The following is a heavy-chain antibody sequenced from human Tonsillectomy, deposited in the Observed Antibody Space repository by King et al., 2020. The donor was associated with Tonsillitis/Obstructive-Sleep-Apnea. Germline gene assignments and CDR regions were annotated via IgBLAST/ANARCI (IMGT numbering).Heavy chain of an antibody. J-gene: IGHJ5*02. Sequence: VQLVQSGAEVRKPGSSVKVSCTAFGGTFSTSVITWVRQAPGQGLEWMGGIITLFGTTNYAQKFRGRVTITADESTTTAYMELNSLNSEDTAVYYCAKVPSATGNWFDPWGQGTQVTVSS. D-gene: IGHD1-1*01. CDR3: AKVPSATGNWFDP. CDR1: GGTFSTSV. V-gene: IGHV1-69*01. CDR2: IITLFGTT.